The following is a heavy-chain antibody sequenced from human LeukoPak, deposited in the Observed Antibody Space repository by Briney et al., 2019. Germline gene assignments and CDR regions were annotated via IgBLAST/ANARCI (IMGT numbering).Heavy chain of an antibody. CDR2: ISSNGGST. V-gene: IGHV3-64*04. CDR3: ADGGSYPN. Sequence: PGGSLRLSCSASGFIFSSYAMHWVRQAPGKGLEYISGISSNGGSTYHADSVKGRFTISRDNSKNTLYLQMNSLRAEDTAVYYCADGGSYPNWGQGTLVTVSS. D-gene: IGHD1-26*01. J-gene: IGHJ4*02. CDR1: GFIFSSYA.